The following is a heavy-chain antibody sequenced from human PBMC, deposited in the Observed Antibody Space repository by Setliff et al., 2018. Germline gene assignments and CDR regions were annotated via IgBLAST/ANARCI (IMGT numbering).Heavy chain of an antibody. V-gene: IGHV1-69*05. CDR1: GGTFSSYG. J-gene: IGHJ6*03. CDR3: AREGVDTRSSTDYRYYMDV. D-gene: IGHD2-15*01. CDR2: TIPMFGST. Sequence: SVKVSCKASGGTFSSYGVSWVRQAPGQGLEWMGGTIPMFGSTNYAQKFQGRVAIMTDESTSTAYMEVSSLRYEDTAVYYCAREGVDTRSSTDYRYYMDVWGKGTTVTVS.